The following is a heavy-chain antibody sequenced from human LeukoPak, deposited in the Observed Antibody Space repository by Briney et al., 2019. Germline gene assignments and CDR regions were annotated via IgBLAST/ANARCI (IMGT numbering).Heavy chain of an antibody. CDR2: INPSGGST. V-gene: IGHV1-46*01. J-gene: IGHJ6*02. CDR3: ASKDGSGTSDYGMDV. CDR1: GYTFTSYY. Sequence: ASVKVSCKASGYTFTSYYMHWVRQAPGQGLEWMGIINPSGGSTSYAQKFQGRVTITRDTSASTAYMELSSLRSEDTAVYYCASKDGSGTSDYGMDVWGQGTTVTVSS. D-gene: IGHD3-10*01.